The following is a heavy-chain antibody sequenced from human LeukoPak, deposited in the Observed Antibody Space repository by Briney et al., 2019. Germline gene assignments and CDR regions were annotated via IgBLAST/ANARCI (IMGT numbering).Heavy chain of an antibody. D-gene: IGHD2-2*01. J-gene: IGHJ4*02. Sequence: GGSLRPSCAASGFTFSSYWMHWVRQAPGKGLMWVSRINSNGITTDYADSVKGRFTISRDNVKNTLHLQMNSLRDEDSAVYFCVRGIGYCSTTITCRDYWGQGTLVTVSS. V-gene: IGHV3-74*01. CDR1: GFTFSSYW. CDR3: VRGIGYCSTTITCRDY. CDR2: INSNGITT.